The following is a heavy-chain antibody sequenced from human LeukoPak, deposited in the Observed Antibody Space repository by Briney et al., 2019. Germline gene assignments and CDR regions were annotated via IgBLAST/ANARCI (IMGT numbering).Heavy chain of an antibody. J-gene: IGHJ4*02. CDR1: GGSLSSYY. V-gene: IGHV4-59*01. Sequence: PSETLSLTCNVSGGSLSSYYWSWIRQPPGKGLEWIGYIYYSGSTNYNPSLKSRVTISVDTSKNQFSLKLSSVTAADTAVYYCARAPRGYSYGDIDYWGQGTLVTVSS. CDR3: ARAPRGYSYGDIDY. D-gene: IGHD5-18*01. CDR2: IYYSGST.